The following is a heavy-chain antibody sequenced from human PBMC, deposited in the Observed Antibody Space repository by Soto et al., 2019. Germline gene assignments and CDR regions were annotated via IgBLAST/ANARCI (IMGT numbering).Heavy chain of an antibody. D-gene: IGHD3-3*01. Sequence: GSLRLSCAASGFTFSSYAMSWVRQAPGKGLEWVSAISGSGGSTYYADSVKGRFTISRDNSKNTLYLQMNSLRAEDTAVYYCARRYYDFWSGSNWFDPWGQGTLVTVSS. CDR1: GFTFSSYA. CDR2: ISGSGGST. CDR3: ARRYYDFWSGSNWFDP. V-gene: IGHV3-23*01. J-gene: IGHJ5*02.